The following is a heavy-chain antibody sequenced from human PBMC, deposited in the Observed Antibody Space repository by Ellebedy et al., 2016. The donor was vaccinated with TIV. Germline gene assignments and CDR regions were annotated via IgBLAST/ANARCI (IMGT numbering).Heavy chain of an antibody. CDR3: ARDLGHSGYDLFDS. Sequence: GGSLRLSCAGSGFTFSSYWMIWVRQAPGKGLEWVANIKQDGSEKYYVDSVKGRFTISRDNARNSLYLQMNSLRAEDTAVYYFARDLGHSGYDLFDSWGQGTLITVSA. D-gene: IGHD5-12*01. CDR2: IKQDGSEK. CDR1: GFTFSSYW. V-gene: IGHV3-7*03. J-gene: IGHJ4*02.